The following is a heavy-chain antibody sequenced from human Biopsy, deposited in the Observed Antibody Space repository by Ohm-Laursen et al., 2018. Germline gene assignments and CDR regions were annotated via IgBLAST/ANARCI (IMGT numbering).Heavy chain of an antibody. Sequence: GDSVKVSCKASGDSFTSYAIGWVRQAPGQGLESMGGIIPIPNVATYAQKFHIRITITADESTSTAYMELSSLTSDGPAVYFCARGDGSSWFDPWGHGTLVTVSS. CDR3: ARGDGSSWFDP. CDR1: GDSFTSYA. J-gene: IGHJ5*02. D-gene: IGHD5-24*01. V-gene: IGHV1-69*10. CDR2: IIPIPNVA.